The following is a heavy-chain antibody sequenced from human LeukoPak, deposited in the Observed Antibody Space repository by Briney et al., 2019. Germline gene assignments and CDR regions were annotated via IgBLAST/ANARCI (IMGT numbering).Heavy chain of an antibody. J-gene: IGHJ4*02. CDR3: ASRITIFGVAHDY. CDR1: GGPISSSSYY. V-gene: IGHV4-39*01. D-gene: IGHD3-3*01. CDR2: IYYSGST. Sequence: SETLSLTCTVSGGPISSSSYYWGWIRQPPGKGLEWIGSIYYSGSTYYNPSLKSRVTISVDTSKNQFSLKLSSVTAADTAVYYCASRITIFGVAHDYWGQGTLVTVSS.